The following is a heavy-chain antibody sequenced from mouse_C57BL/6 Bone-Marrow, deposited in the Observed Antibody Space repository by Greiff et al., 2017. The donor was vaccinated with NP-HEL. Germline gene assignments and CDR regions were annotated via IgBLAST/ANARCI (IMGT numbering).Heavy chain of an antibody. CDR1: GFTFSDSY. J-gene: IGHJ3*01. CDR3: ARRGTKDFAY. V-gene: IGHV5-12*01. CDR2: ISNGGGST. Sequence: EVMLVESGGGLVQPGGSLKLSCAASGFTFSDSYMYWVRQTPEKRLEWVAYISNGGGSTYYPDTVKGRFTISRDNAKNTLYLQMSRLKSEDTAMYYCARRGTKDFAYWGKGTLVTVSA. D-gene: IGHD1-1*01.